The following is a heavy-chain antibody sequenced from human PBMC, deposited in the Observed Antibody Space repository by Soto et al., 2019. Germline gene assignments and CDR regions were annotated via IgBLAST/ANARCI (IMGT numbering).Heavy chain of an antibody. CDR3: ACGSGGTVRGVP. V-gene: IGHV4-39*01. CDR2: INYSGST. Sequence: SETLSLTCTVSGGSISSSSYYWGWIRQPPGKGLEWIGSINYSGSTYYNSSLKSRVSISVDTSKNQFSLTLTSVTAADTAVYFCACGSGGTVRGVPWGQGTLVTVSS. CDR1: GGSISSSSYY. D-gene: IGHD3-10*01. J-gene: IGHJ4*02.